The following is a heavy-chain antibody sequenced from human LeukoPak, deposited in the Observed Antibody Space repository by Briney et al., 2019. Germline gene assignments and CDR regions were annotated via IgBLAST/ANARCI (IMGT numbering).Heavy chain of an antibody. D-gene: IGHD6-19*01. Sequence: GESLKISCKGSGYSFTSYWIGWVRQMPGKGLEWMGIIYPGDSDTRYSPPFQGQVTISADKYISTAYLQWSSLKASDTAMYYCARPEAVAGSYFDYWGQGTLVTVSS. CDR3: ARPEAVAGSYFDY. CDR1: GYSFTSYW. CDR2: IYPGDSDT. J-gene: IGHJ4*02. V-gene: IGHV5-51*01.